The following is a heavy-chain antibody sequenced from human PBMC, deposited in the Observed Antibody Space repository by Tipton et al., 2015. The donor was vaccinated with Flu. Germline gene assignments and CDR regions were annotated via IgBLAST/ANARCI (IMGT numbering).Heavy chain of an antibody. V-gene: IGHV4-39*07. J-gene: IGHJ4*02. D-gene: IGHD4-23*01. CDR1: GGSISGSNYY. CDR2: ISNSGST. CDR3: ARGVYGGNWAYFDH. Sequence: TLSLTCTVSGGSISGSNYYWGWIRQPPGKGLEWIGSISNSGSTYYNPSLESRVTVSVDTSKNHFSLKLRSVTAADTAVYYCARGVYGGNWAYFDHWGQGTLVTVSS.